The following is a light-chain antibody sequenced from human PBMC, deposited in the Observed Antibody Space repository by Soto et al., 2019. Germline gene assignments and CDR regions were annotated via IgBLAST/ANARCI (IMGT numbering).Light chain of an antibody. J-gene: IGKJ1*01. V-gene: IGKV1-39*01. CDR2: RVS. CDR3: QKSYSTPPK. CDR1: QSITNN. Sequence: DSLITHSPAALSASVLERVTIACRASQSITNNLNWYQQKPGRAPKLLIYRVSNLQSGVPPRFSGSGSGTAFTLTISGLQPDDFATYYCQKSYSTPPKFGQGTKVDIK.